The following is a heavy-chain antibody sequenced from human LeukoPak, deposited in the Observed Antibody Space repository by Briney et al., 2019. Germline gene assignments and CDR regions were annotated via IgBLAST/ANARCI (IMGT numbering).Heavy chain of an antibody. CDR2: ISFSGGST. J-gene: IGHJ4*02. V-gene: IGHV3-23*01. CDR3: AKMGLAVAGFYSYFDY. Sequence: PGGSLRLSCAASGFTFSSYAMSWVRQAPGKGLEWVSAISFSGGSTYYADSVKGRFTISRDNSKNTLYLQMNSLRAEDTAVYYCAKMGLAVAGFYSYFDYWGQGTLVTVSS. CDR1: GFTFSSYA. D-gene: IGHD6-19*01.